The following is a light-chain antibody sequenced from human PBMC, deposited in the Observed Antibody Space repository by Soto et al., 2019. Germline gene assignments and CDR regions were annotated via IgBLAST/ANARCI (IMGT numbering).Light chain of an antibody. CDR1: SSNIGNNA. J-gene: IGLJ3*02. CDR2: YDD. Sequence: QSVLTQPPSVSEAPRQRVTISCSGSSSNIGNNAVNWYQQLPGKAPKLLIYYDDLLPSGVSDRFSGSKSGNTASLAITGLQAEDEADYYCQSYDRSVSLGVFGGGTKLTVL. CDR3: QSYDRSVSLGV. V-gene: IGLV1-36*01.